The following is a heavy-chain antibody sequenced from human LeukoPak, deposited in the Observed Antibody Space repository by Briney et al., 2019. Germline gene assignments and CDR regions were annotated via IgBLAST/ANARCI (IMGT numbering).Heavy chain of an antibody. Sequence: SETLSLTCTVSGGSISSGDYYWNVIRQPPGKGLEWIGYIYYSGSTYYNPSLKSRVTISVDTSKNQFSLKLSSVTAADTAVYYCASRDSSGYPDYWGQGTLVIVSS. V-gene: IGHV4-30-4*01. CDR2: IYYSGST. D-gene: IGHD3-22*01. CDR3: ASRDSSGYPDY. J-gene: IGHJ4*02. CDR1: GGSISSGDYY.